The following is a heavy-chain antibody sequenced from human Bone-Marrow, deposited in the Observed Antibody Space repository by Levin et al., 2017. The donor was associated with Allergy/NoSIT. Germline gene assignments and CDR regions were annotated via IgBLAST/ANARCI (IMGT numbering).Heavy chain of an antibody. CDR3: ARPPSGDTAMGLDY. Sequence: SVKVSCKASGGTFSSYAISWVRQAPGQGLEWMGGIIPIFGTANYAQKFQGRVTITADESTSTAYMELSSLRSEDTAVYYCARPPSGDTAMGLDYWGQGTLVTVSS. J-gene: IGHJ4*02. D-gene: IGHD5-18*01. V-gene: IGHV1-69*13. CDR1: GGTFSSYA. CDR2: IIPIFGTA.